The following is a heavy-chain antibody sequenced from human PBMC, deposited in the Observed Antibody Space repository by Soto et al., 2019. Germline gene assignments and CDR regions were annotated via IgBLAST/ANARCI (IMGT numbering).Heavy chain of an antibody. J-gene: IGHJ6*02. Sequence: GRSLRLSCAASGFIFSNYAMNWVRQAPGKGLEWGSYIHISSSNIYYADSVKGRFTISRDNAKNSLYLQMDSLRAEDTAVYYCARDGSTGTTNYHYAMDVWGQGTTVTVSS. D-gene: IGHD1-7*01. V-gene: IGHV3-48*04. CDR1: GFIFSNYA. CDR3: ARDGSTGTTNYHYAMDV. CDR2: IHISSSNI.